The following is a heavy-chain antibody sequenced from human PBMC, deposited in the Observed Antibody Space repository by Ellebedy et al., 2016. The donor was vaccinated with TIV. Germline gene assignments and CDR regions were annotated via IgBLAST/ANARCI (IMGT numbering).Heavy chain of an antibody. V-gene: IGHV3-53*01. CDR3: ARVDILSWYYFDS. J-gene: IGHJ4*02. D-gene: IGHD3-9*01. CDR2: IYAGGTT. CDR1: GFSVTNNY. Sequence: GGSLRLSCAASGFSVTNNYMSWVRQAPGQGLEWVSLIYAGGTTNYADSVKGRFTISRDTSNNTVHLKMNSLRAEDTAIYYCARVDILSWYYFDSWGQGTLVTVSS.